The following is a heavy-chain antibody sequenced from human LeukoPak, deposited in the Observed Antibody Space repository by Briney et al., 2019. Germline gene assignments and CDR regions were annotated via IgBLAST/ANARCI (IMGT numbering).Heavy chain of an antibody. CDR2: IYYSGST. V-gene: IGHV4-39*01. D-gene: IGHD2-15*01. CDR1: GGSISSSSDY. J-gene: IGHJ6*02. Sequence: SETLSLTCTVSGGSISSSSDYWGWIRQPPGKGLEWIGSIYYSGSTYYNPSLKSRVTISVDTSKNQFSLKLSSVTAADTAVYYCARLSAYCSGGSCYDYYYGMDVWGQGTAVTVSS. CDR3: ARLSAYCSGGSCYDYYYGMDV.